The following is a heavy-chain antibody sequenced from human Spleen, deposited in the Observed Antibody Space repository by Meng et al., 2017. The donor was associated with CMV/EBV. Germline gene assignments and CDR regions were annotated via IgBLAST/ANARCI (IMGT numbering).Heavy chain of an antibody. CDR3: ARKLRAPLDN. Sequence: GGSLRLSCAASGFTFSSYEMNWVRQAPGKGLEWVSYISSSGSYIYYADSVKGRFTISRDNAKNSLYLQMNSLRAEDTAVYYCARKLRAPLDNWGQGTLVTVSS. J-gene: IGHJ4*02. D-gene: IGHD5-24*01. CDR1: GFTFSSYE. V-gene: IGHV3-48*03. CDR2: ISSSGSYI.